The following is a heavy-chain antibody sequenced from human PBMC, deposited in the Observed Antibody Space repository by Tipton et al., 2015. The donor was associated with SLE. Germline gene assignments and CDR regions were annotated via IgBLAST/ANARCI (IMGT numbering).Heavy chain of an antibody. V-gene: IGHV3-48*03. Sequence: SLRLSCAASGFTFNSYEMNWVRQAPGKGLEWVSYISSAGGTIYYADSVKGRFTISRDNAKNSLYLQMNSLRAEDTAVYYCARETYYYDSSGSLADYWGQGTLVTVSP. CDR2: ISSAGGTI. J-gene: IGHJ4*02. CDR1: GFTFNSYE. CDR3: ARETYYYDSSGSLADY. D-gene: IGHD3-22*01.